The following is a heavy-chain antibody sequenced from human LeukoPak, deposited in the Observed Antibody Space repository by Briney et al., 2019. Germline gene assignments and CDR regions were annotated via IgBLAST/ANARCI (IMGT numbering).Heavy chain of an antibody. Sequence: SETLSLTCTVSGGSISTSSYYWGWVRQPPGKGLEWIGSIYHSGSTYYNPSLKSRVTISVDTSKNQFSLKLSSVTAADTAVYYCAKLSRGWYYDILTGYYKPNQSYWGQGTLVTVSS. CDR2: IYHSGST. J-gene: IGHJ4*02. CDR1: GGSISTSSYY. V-gene: IGHV4-39*07. CDR3: AKLSRGWYYDILTGYYKPNQSY. D-gene: IGHD3-9*01.